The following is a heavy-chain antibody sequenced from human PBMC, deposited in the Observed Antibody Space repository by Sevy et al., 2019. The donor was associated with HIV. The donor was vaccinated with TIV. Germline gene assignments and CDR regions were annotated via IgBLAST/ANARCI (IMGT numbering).Heavy chain of an antibody. J-gene: IGHJ4*02. D-gene: IGHD3-16*02. CDR3: AQALRLGELSLGVDY. CDR1: GFTFSSYA. CDR2: ISGSGGST. Sequence: GGSLRLSCAASGFTFSSYAMSWVRQAPGKGLEWVSAISGSGGSTYYADSVKGRFTISRDNSKNTRYLQMNSLRAEDTAVYYCAQALRLGELSLGVDYWGQGTLVTVSS. V-gene: IGHV3-23*01.